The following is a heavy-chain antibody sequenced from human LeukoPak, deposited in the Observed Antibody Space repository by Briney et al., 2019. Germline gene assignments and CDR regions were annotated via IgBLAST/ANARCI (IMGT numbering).Heavy chain of an antibody. Sequence: GASVKFSCKASGYTFTSYGISWVRQAPGQGLEWMGWISAYNGNTNYAQKFQGRVTMTRDTSISTAYMELSRLRSDDTAVYYCARDSHVLRYFDWSPSGYYYYMDVWGKGTTVTVSS. CDR2: ISAYNGNT. CDR1: GYTFTSYG. V-gene: IGHV1-18*01. D-gene: IGHD3-9*01. CDR3: ARDSHVLRYFDWSPSGYYYYMDV. J-gene: IGHJ6*03.